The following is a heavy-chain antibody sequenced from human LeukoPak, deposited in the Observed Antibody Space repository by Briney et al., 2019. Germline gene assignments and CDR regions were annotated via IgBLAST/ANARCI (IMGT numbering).Heavy chain of an antibody. CDR3: ARDPKNFYDTSNYLYFDY. CDR1: GGSISTNY. D-gene: IGHD3-22*01. J-gene: IGHJ4*02. CDR2: IYYSGRT. Sequence: SETLSLTCTVFGGSISTNYWSWIRQPPGKGLEWIGYIYYSGRTNYNPSLKSQVTISIDTSKNQFSLKLSSVTAADTAVYYCARDPKNFYDTSNYLYFDYWGRGTLVTVSS. V-gene: IGHV4-59*01.